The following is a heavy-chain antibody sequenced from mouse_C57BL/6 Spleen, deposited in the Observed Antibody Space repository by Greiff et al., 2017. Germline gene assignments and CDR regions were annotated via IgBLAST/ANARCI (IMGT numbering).Heavy chain of an antibody. CDR3: ARVSYYYGSSYAMDY. J-gene: IGHJ4*01. V-gene: IGHV1-82*01. D-gene: IGHD1-1*01. CDR1: GYAFSSSW. CDR2: IYPGDGDT. Sequence: QVQLQQSGPELVKPGASVKISCKASGYAFSSSWMNWVKQRPGKGLEWIGRIYPGDGDTNYNGKFKGKATLTADKSSSTAYMQRSSLTSEDSAVYCCARVSYYYGSSYAMDYWGQGTSVTVSS.